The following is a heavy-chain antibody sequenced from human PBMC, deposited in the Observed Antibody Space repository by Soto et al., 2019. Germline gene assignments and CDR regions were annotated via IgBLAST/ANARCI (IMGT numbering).Heavy chain of an antibody. CDR1: GGSISSGGYY. J-gene: IGHJ5*02. D-gene: IGHD3-22*01. CDR3: ARDLLLGPGRWFDP. Sequence: SETLSLTCTVSGGSISSGGYYWSWIRQHPGKGLEWIGYIYYSGSTYYNPSLKSRVTISVDTSKNQFSLKLSSVTAADTAVYYCARDLLLGPGRWFDPWGQGTLVTVS. CDR2: IYYSGST. V-gene: IGHV4-31*03.